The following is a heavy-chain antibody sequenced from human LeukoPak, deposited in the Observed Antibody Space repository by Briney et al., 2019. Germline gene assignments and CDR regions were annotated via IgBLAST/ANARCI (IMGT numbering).Heavy chain of an antibody. D-gene: IGHD2-2*02. CDR1: GGTFSSYT. V-gene: IGHV1-69*02. CDR2: IIPILCIA. CDR3: ARVRYCSSTSCYTFDY. Sequence: SVKVSCKASGGTFSSYTISWVRQAPGQGLEWMGRIIPILCIANYAQKFQGRVTITADKSTSTAYMELSSLRSEDTAVYYCARVRYCSSTSCYTFDYWGQGTLVTVSS. J-gene: IGHJ4*02.